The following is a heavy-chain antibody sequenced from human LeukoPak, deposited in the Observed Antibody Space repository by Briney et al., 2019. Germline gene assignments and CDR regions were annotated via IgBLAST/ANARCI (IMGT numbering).Heavy chain of an antibody. CDR3: ARIRAAVYYFDY. V-gene: IGHV4-59*08. Sequence: PSETLSLTCTVSGGSISSYYWSWIRQPRGKGLECIGYIYYSGSANYNPSLKSRVTISIDTSKNQFSLKLSSVTAADTAVYYCARIRAAVYYFDYWGQGTLVTVSS. J-gene: IGHJ4*02. CDR2: IYYSGSA. CDR1: GGSISSYY. D-gene: IGHD3-3*02.